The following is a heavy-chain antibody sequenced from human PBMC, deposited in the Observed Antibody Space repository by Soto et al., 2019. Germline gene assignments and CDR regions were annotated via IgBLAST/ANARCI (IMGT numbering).Heavy chain of an antibody. CDR1: GFTFSSYA. CDR3: AKYCITGVCSSDYYGMDV. J-gene: IGHJ6*02. Sequence: TGVSLRLSCAASGFTFSSYAMSWVRQTPGKGLEWVSAITGSGGSTYYADSVKGRFTISRDNSKNTLYLQMNSLRAEDTAVYYCAKYCITGVCSSDYYGMDVWGQGTTVTVS. CDR2: ITGSGGST. V-gene: IGHV3-23*01. D-gene: IGHD2-8*01.